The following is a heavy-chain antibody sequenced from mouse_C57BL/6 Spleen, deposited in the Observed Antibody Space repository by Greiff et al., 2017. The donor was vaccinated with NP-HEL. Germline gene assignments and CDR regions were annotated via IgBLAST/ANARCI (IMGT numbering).Heavy chain of an antibody. CDR3: ARGEYFDY. CDR2: IDPSDSYT. CDR1: GYTFTSYW. Sequence: VQLQQSGAELVMPGASVKLSCKASGYTFTSYWMHWVKQRPGQGLEWIGEIDPSDSYTNYNQKFKGKSTLTVDKSSSTAYMQLSSLKSEDSAVYYCARGEYFDYWGQGTTLPVSS. J-gene: IGHJ2*01. V-gene: IGHV1-69*01.